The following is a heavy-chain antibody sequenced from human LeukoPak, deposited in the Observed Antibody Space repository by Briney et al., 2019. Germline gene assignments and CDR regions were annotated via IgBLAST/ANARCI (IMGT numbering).Heavy chain of an antibody. Sequence: GESLKISCKGSGYSFTSYWIRWVRQMPGKGLEWMGIIYPGDSDTRYSPSFQGQVTISADKSISTAYLQWSSLKASDTAMYYCARQSESEQWLVGNPFNYFDYWGQGTLVTVSS. CDR1: GYSFTSYW. D-gene: IGHD6-19*01. CDR2: IYPGDSDT. J-gene: IGHJ4*02. V-gene: IGHV5-51*01. CDR3: ARQSESEQWLVGNPFNYFDY.